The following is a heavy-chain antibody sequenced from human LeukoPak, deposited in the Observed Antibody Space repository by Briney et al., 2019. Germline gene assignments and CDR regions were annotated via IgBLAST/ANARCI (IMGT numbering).Heavy chain of an antibody. J-gene: IGHJ3*02. Sequence: SVKVSCKASGGTFSSYAISWVRQAPGQGLEWMGGIIPIFGTADYAQKFQGRVTITTDESTSTAYMELSSLRSEDTAVYYCARVLRAAGTGRAFDIWGQGTMVTVSS. V-gene: IGHV1-69*05. D-gene: IGHD6-13*01. CDR3: ARVLRAAGTGRAFDI. CDR2: IIPIFGTA. CDR1: GGTFSSYA.